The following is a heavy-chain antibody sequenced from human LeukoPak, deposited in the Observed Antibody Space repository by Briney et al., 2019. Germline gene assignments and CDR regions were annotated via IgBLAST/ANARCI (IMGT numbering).Heavy chain of an antibody. CDR1: GFTFSSYD. J-gene: IGHJ4*02. CDR3: ARGSTYGIVVVNDYFDY. V-gene: IGHV3-13*01. Sequence: GGSLRLSCAASGFTFSSYDMHWVRQATGKGLEWVSAIGTAGDTYYPGSVKGRFTISRDNAKNSLYLQMNSLRAEDTAVYYCARGSTYGIVVVNDYFDYWGQGTLVTVSS. D-gene: IGHD3-22*01. CDR2: IGTAGDT.